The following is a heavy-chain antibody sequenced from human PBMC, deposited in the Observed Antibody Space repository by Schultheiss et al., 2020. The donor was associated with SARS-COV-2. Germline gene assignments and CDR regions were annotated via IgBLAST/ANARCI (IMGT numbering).Heavy chain of an antibody. CDR2: INHSGST. CDR3: ARFTGAAVRARYFFDS. CDR1: GGSISSGGYY. D-gene: IGHD3-10*01. Sequence: SETLSLTCTVSGGSISSGGYYWSWIRQPPGKGLEWIGEINHSGSTNYNPSLKSRVTISVDTSKNQFSLRLNSMTAADTAVYFCARFTGAAVRARYFFDSWGQGTLVTVSS. V-gene: IGHV4-39*07. J-gene: IGHJ4*02.